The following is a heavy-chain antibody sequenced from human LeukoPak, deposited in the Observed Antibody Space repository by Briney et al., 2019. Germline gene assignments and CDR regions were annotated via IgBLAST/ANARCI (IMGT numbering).Heavy chain of an antibody. CDR3: ARAYDSSGYRAFDI. D-gene: IGHD3-22*01. CDR1: GFSFSRYW. V-gene: IGHV3-7*04. Sequence: GGCLRLSCAVSGFSFSRYWMSWVRQAPGRGLEWVASIRQDGSDQHYVDSVKGRLTISRDNAKNSLYLQVNSLRAEDTAMYYCARAYDSSGYRAFDIWGQGTMVTVSS. CDR2: IRQDGSDQ. J-gene: IGHJ3*02.